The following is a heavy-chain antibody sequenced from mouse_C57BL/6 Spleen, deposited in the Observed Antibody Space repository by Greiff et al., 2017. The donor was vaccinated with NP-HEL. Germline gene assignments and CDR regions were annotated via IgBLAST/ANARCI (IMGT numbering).Heavy chain of an antibody. CDR3: AREFYYGSTLYAMDY. CDR2: IYPGDGDT. D-gene: IGHD1-1*01. CDR1: GYAFSSSW. Sequence: QVQLKQSGPELVKPGASVKISCKASGYAFSSSWMNWVKQRPGKGLEWIGRIYPGDGDTNYNGKFTGKATLTADKSSSTAYMQLSSLTSEDSAVYFCAREFYYGSTLYAMDYWGQGTSVTVSS. V-gene: IGHV1-82*01. J-gene: IGHJ4*01.